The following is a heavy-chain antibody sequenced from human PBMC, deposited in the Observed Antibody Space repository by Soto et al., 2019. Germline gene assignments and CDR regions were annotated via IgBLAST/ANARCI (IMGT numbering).Heavy chain of an antibody. D-gene: IGHD2-8*01. CDR3: ARSADIVLMVYGNWFDP. J-gene: IGHJ5*02. V-gene: IGHV3-21*01. CDR1: GFTFSSYS. CDR2: ISSSSSYI. Sequence: GGSLRLSCAASGFTFSSYSMNWVRQAPGKGLEWVSSISSSSSYIYYADSVKGRFTISRDNAKNSLYLQMNSLRAEDTAVYYCARSADIVLMVYGNWFDPWGQGTLVTVSS.